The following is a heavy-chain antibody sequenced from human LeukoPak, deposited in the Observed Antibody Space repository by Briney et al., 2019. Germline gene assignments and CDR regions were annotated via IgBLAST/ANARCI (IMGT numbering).Heavy chain of an antibody. V-gene: IGHV4-30-4*01. CDR3: ARGNGDLPNDAFDI. CDR1: GGSISSGDYY. J-gene: IGHJ3*02. Sequence: SETLSLTCTVSGGSISSGDYYWSWIRQPPGKGLEWIGYIYYSGSTYYNPSLKSRVTISVDTSKNQFSLKLSSVTAADTAVYYCARGNGDLPNDAFDIWGQGTMVTVSS. CDR2: IYYSGST. D-gene: IGHD1-1*01.